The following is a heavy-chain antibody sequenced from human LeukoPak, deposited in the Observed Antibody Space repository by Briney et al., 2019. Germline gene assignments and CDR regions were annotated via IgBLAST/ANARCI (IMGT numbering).Heavy chain of an antibody. V-gene: IGHV3-11*06. J-gene: IGHJ3*01. CDR3: AREMGYAGNRRHDALNV. CDR1: GFTFSDYY. CDR2: ISSDSCYT. Sequence: PGGSLRLSCAAAGFTFSDYYMSWVRQAPGKGLEWISLISSDSCYTKDADSLKGQFRISRDNANNSLYLQMDSLRAEDTATYYCAREMGYAGNRRHDALNVWGPGTVVIVSS. D-gene: IGHD4-23*01.